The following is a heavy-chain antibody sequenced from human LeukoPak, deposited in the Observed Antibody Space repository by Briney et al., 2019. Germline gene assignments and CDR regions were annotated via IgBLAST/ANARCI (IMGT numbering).Heavy chain of an antibody. CDR1: GYTFTGYY. CDR3: ARDKERLLWFGDLHDVFDI. V-gene: IGHV1-2*02. CDR2: INPNSGGT. J-gene: IGHJ3*02. D-gene: IGHD3-10*01. Sequence: ASVKVSCKASGYTFTGYYMHWVRQAPGQGLEWMGWINPNSGGTNYAQKFQGRVTMTRDTSISTAYMELSRLRSDDTAVYYCARDKERLLWFGDLHDVFDIWGQGTMVTVSS.